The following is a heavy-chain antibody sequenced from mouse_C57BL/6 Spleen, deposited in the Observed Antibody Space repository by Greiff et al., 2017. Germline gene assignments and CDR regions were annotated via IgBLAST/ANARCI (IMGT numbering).Heavy chain of an antibody. CDR3: ARAYESNWDY. CDR1: GYAFSRYW. CDR2: IYPGDGDT. J-gene: IGHJ2*01. D-gene: IGHD2-5*01. Sequence: QVQLQQSGAELVKPGASVKISCKASGYAFSRYWMNWVKQRPGKGLEWIGQIYPGDGDTNYNGKFKGKATLTADKSSSTAYMQLSSLTSEDSAVYFCARAYESNWDYWGQGTTLTVSS. V-gene: IGHV1-80*01.